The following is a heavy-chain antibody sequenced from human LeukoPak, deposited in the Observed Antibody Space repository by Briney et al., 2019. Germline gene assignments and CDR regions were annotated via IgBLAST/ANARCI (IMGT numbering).Heavy chain of an antibody. CDR1: GFTFSGSA. V-gene: IGHV3-73*01. CDR3: AKGLYYYAMDV. Sequence: PGGSLKLSCAASGFTFSGSAMHWVRQASGKGLEWVGRIRSKANSYATAYAASVKGRFTISRDDSKNTAYLQMNSLKTEDTAVYYCAKGLYYYAMDVWGQGTAVTVSS. J-gene: IGHJ6*02. CDR2: IRSKANSYAT.